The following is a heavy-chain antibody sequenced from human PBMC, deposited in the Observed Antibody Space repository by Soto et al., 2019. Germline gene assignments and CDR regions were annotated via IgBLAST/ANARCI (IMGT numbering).Heavy chain of an antibody. Sequence: EVQLLESGGGLVQPGGSLRLSCAASGFTFSSYAMSWVRQAPGKGLEWVSAISGSGGSPYYADSVKGRFTISRDKSKNTLYLHMNSLSAEDTAVYYCAKDPWRFDWYNWFDPWGQGTLVTVSS. J-gene: IGHJ5*02. CDR1: GFTFSSYA. V-gene: IGHV3-23*01. D-gene: IGHD3-9*01. CDR2: ISGSGGSP. CDR3: AKDPWRFDWYNWFDP.